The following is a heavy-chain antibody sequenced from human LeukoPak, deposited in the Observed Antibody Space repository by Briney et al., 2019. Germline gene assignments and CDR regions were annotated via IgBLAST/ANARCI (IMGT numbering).Heavy chain of an antibody. Sequence: PGGSLRLSCAASGFTFTNYAMSWVRQAPGKGLEWVSTVSGSGGTADYADSVKGRFTISRDNSKNTLYLQMHSLRAEDTAVYYCAKGLTVVNGNWFDPWGQGILVTVSS. CDR3: AKGLTVVNGNWFDP. V-gene: IGHV3-23*01. CDR1: GFTFTNYA. CDR2: VSGSGGTA. J-gene: IGHJ5*02. D-gene: IGHD2-2*01.